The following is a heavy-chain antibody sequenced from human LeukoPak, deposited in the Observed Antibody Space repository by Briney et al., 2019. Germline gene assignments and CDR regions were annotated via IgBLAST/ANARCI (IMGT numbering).Heavy chain of an antibody. CDR3: ARVGYDILTGYLYYYYGMDV. CDR2: INPNSGGT. J-gene: IGHJ6*02. D-gene: IGHD3-9*01. CDR1: GYTFTGYY. V-gene: IGHV1-2*02. Sequence: GASVKVSCKASGYTFTGYYMHWVRQAPGQGLEWMGWINPNSGGTNYAQKFQGRVTMTRDTSISTAYMELSRLRPDDTAVYYCARVGYDILTGYLYYYYGMDVWGQGTTVTVSS.